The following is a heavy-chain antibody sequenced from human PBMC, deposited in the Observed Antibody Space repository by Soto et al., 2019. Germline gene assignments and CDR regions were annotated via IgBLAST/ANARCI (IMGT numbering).Heavy chain of an antibody. CDR3: ASQKLDVPTFFDY. J-gene: IGHJ4*02. CDR2: IYHSGST. D-gene: IGHD4-4*01. Sequence: SETLSLTCTVSGDSISRGGYYWNWIRQHPRKGLEWIGYIYHSGSTNYNPSLKSRVTISVDTSKNQFSLRLTSVTAADTAVYYCASQKLDVPTFFDYWGQGILVTVSS. CDR1: GDSISRGGYY. V-gene: IGHV4-31*03.